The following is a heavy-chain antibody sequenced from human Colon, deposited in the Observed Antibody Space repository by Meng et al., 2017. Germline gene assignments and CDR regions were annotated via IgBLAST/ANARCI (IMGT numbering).Heavy chain of an antibody. CDR2: IHRSAGT. Sequence: EGQVGGRGVGLSRPGGCYSLSCQGLGLGVSGDFMIWVRQAPGKGLEWVSMIHRSAGTFFADSAKGRFTVSTDNSKNTLYLQMNSLRIEDTAVYHCANRFVWGLGTLVTVSS. D-gene: IGHD3-3*01. CDR3: ANRFV. V-gene: IGHV3-66*02. CDR1: GLGVSGDF. J-gene: IGHJ4*02.